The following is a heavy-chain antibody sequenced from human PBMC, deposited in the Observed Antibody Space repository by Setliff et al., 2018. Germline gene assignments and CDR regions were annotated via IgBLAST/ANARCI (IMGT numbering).Heavy chain of an antibody. J-gene: IGHJ3*01. CDR1: GSTFEKHG. V-gene: IGHV3-20*01. CDR3: TRFGDRDGVGV. CDR2: INWDGKTT. D-gene: IGHD2-8*01. Sequence: PGGSLRLSCAASGSTFEKHGMNWVRQAPGKGLEWVSTINWDGKTTAYADSVKGRFTISRDNAKKFLYLHMNSLRDEDTALYHCTRFGDRDGVGVWGQGTMVTVSS.